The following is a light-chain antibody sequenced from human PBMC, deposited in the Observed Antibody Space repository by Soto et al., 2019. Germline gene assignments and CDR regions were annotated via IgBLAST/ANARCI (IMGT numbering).Light chain of an antibody. Sequence: EIVLAQSPATLSLSPGDRATLSCGASQSVSRSYLAWYQQKPGQAPRLLIYDASSRATGIPDRFSGGGSGTHFTLTISRLEPEDFAVYYCQHYVTSSITFGQGTRREI. CDR1: QSVSRSY. CDR3: QHYVTSSIT. V-gene: IGKV3D-20*01. CDR2: DAS. J-gene: IGKJ5*01.